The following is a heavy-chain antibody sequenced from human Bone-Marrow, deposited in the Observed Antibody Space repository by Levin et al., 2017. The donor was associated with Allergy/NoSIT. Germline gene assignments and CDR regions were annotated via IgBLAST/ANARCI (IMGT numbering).Heavy chain of an antibody. Sequence: GGSLRLSCKASGYTFGYSFTSYGITWVRQAPGQGLEWMGWISPNNGNTNYAQRLQGRVTMTTDTSTSTVNMELTSLRSDDTAVYYCARGSAIKPNDAFDMWGQGTMVTVSS. CDR1: GYTFGYSFTSYG. CDR3: ARGSAIKPNDAFDM. J-gene: IGHJ3*02. D-gene: IGHD5-12*01. V-gene: IGHV1-18*01. CDR2: ISPNNGNT.